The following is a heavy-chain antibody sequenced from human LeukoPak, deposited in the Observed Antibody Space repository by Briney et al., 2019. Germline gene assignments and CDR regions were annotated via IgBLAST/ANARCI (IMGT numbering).Heavy chain of an antibody. D-gene: IGHD6-13*01. CDR1: GGSFSGHY. CDR2: INHSGST. CDR3: ARGGIAAAVNFDY. Sequence: SETLSLTCAVYGGSFSGHYWSWIRQPPGKGLEWIGEINHSGSTNYNPSLKSRVTISVDTSKNQFSLKLSSVTAADTAVYYCARGGIAAAVNFDYWGQGTLVTVSS. V-gene: IGHV4-34*01. J-gene: IGHJ4*02.